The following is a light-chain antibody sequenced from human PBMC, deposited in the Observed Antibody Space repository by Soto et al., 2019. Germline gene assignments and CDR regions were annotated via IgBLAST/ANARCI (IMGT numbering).Light chain of an antibody. CDR2: GAS. CDR3: QQYGDPPPYN. Sequence: EIVLTQSPGTLSLSPGERATLSCRASQSVSRSSLAWYQQRPGQAPRLLIFGASSRAAGIPDRFSGSGSATDFTLTISRLEPEDSAVYYCQQYGDPPPYNFGQGTKLEI. J-gene: IGKJ2*01. CDR1: QSVSRSS. V-gene: IGKV3-20*01.